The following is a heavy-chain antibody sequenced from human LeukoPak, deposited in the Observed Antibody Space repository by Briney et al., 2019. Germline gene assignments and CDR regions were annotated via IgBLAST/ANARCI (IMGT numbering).Heavy chain of an antibody. J-gene: IGHJ4*02. CDR3: ARGKGYSYGIDY. CDR1: GGSISSSSYY. Sequence: PSETLSLTCTVSGGSISSSSYYCGWIRQAPGKGLEWIGHIYNSGSTHYNPSLKSRVTISSDTSKNQFSLKLSSVTAADTAVYYCARGKGYSYGIDYWGQGTLVTVSS. V-gene: IGHV4-30-4*08. D-gene: IGHD5-18*01. CDR2: IYNSGST.